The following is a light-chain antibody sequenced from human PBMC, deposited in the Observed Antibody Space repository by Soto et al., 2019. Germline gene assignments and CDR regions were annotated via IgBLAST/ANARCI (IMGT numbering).Light chain of an antibody. V-gene: IGKV3-20*01. J-gene: IGKJ1*01. CDR3: QQYGSSGT. CDR1: QSVSNNY. Sequence: VLTQSPGTLSVSPGESATLSCRASQSVSNNYLAWYQQKPRQAPRLLIYGASNRATGIPDRLSGSGSGTDFTLPISRLEPEDSALYYCQQYGSSGTFGQVTKVDIK. CDR2: GAS.